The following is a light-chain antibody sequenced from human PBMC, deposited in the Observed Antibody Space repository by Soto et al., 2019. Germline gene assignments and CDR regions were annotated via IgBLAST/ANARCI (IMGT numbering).Light chain of an antibody. CDR1: SSDVGCYNY. CDR3: SSYTSSSTLE. Sequence: QSALTQPASVSGSPGQAITISCTGTSSDVGCYNYVSCYQQHPGKAPKLMIYEVSNRPSGVSNRFSGSKSGNTASRTISGLQAEDEGDYYCSSYTSSSTLEFGVGTKLTVL. CDR2: EVS. V-gene: IGLV2-14*01. J-gene: IGLJ2*01.